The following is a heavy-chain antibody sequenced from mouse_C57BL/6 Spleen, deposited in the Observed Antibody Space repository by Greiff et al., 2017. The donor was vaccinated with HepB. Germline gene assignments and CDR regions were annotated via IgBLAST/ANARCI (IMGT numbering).Heavy chain of an antibody. CDR1: GYTFTDYE. D-gene: IGHD1-1*01. CDR2: IDPETGGT. V-gene: IGHV1-15*01. CDR3: TRWRANYYGSSYWYFDV. Sequence: VQLQQSGAELVRPGASVTLSCKASGYTFTDYEMHWVKQTPVHGLEWIGAIDPETGGTAYNQKFKGKAILTADKSSSTAYMELRSLTSEDSAVYYCTRWRANYYGSSYWYFDVWGTGTTVTVSS. J-gene: IGHJ1*03.